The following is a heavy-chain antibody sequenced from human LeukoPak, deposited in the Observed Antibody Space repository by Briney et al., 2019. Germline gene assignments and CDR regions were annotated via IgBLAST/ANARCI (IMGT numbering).Heavy chain of an antibody. Sequence: ASVKVSCKVSGYTLTELSMHWVRQAPGKGLEWMGGFDPEDGETIYAQKFQGRVTMTEDTSTDTAYMELSSLRSEDTAVYYCARMLGVTTGVDYWGQGSLVTASS. CDR1: GYTLTELS. J-gene: IGHJ4*02. CDR3: ARMLGVTTGVDY. V-gene: IGHV1-24*01. CDR2: FDPEDGET. D-gene: IGHD3-10*02.